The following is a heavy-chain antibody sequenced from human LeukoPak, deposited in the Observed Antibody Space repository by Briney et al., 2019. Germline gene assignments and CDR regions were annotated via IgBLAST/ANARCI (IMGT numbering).Heavy chain of an antibody. J-gene: IGHJ3*02. CDR3: ARDRASAFDI. V-gene: IGHV3-48*01. Sequence: SGGSLRLSCAASGFTFSNYSMNWVRQAPGKGLEWVSYISSTSSTMYYADFVKGRFTISRDNAKNSLYLQMNSLRAEDTAVYYCARDRASAFDIWGQGTMVTVSS. CDR1: GFTFSNYS. CDR2: ISSTSSTM.